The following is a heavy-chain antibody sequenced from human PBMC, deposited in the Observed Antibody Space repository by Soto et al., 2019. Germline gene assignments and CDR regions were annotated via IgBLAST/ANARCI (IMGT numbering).Heavy chain of an antibody. V-gene: IGHV4-59*01. D-gene: IGHD1-26*01. J-gene: IGHJ5*02. CDR3: ARGGSYYVGWFDP. Sequence: SETLSLTCTVSGGSISGYYWSWIRQPPGKGLEWIGYIYYSGSTNYNPSLKRRVTISVDTSKNQFSLKLSSVTAADTAVYYCARGGSYYVGWFDPWGQGTLVTVSS. CDR2: IYYSGST. CDR1: GGSISGYY.